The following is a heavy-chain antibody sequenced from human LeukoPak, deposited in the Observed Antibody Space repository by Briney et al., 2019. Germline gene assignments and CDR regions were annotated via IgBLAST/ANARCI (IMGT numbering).Heavy chain of an antibody. CDR1: GYTFTDYH. Sequence: ASVKVSCKASGYTFTDYHIHRVRQAPGQGLEWMGWINPNSGGTKYEQKFQDWVTMTRDTSISTAYMEVSRLRYDDTAVYYCARDDSTGWDYYFDYWGQGTLVTVSS. CDR3: ARDDSTGWDYYFDY. D-gene: IGHD6-19*01. CDR2: INPNSGGT. J-gene: IGHJ4*02. V-gene: IGHV1-2*04.